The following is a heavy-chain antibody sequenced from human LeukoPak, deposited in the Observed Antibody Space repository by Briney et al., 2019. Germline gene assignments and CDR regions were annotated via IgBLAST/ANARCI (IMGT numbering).Heavy chain of an antibody. CDR2: IYHGGRA. J-gene: IGHJ4*02. CDR1: GGSIISDIYF. V-gene: IGHV4-39*01. Sequence: SETLSLTCTVSGGSIISDIYFWGWIRQSPGQGLAWIGSIYHGGRAYYDPSFEGRATISADVSKNQFSLNLRSVTAADTAVYNCVRQRDAGGYLGYFDYWDQGTLVTVSS. CDR3: VRQRDAGGYLGYFDY. D-gene: IGHD5-12*01.